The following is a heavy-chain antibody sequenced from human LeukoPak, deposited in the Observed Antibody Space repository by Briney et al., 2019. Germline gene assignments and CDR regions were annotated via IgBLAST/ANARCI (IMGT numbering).Heavy chain of an antibody. D-gene: IGHD3-22*01. V-gene: IGHV3-48*03. J-gene: IGHJ4*02. CDR1: GFSFSSYE. CDR2: ISSSGSNI. CDR3: ARSDSSGYPRGVGFGDY. Sequence: PGVSLTLSCAASGFSFSSYEMNWVRQAPGKGLEGVLYISSSGSNIYYADSVKGRFTISRDNAKNSLYLQMNSVRAEDTAVYYCARSDSSGYPRGVGFGDYWGQGTLVTVSS.